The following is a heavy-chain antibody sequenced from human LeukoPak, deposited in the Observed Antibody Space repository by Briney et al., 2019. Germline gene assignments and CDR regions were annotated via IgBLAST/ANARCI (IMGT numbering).Heavy chain of an antibody. Sequence: GRSLRLSCAASGFTFSSYAMHWVRQAPGKGLEWVAVISYDGSNKYYADSVKGRFTISRDNSKNTLYLQMNSLRAEDTAVYYCARGDGSGWPGDYWGQGTLVTVSS. CDR1: GFTFSSYA. D-gene: IGHD6-19*01. CDR3: ARGDGSGWPGDY. CDR2: ISYDGSNK. V-gene: IGHV3-30-3*01. J-gene: IGHJ4*02.